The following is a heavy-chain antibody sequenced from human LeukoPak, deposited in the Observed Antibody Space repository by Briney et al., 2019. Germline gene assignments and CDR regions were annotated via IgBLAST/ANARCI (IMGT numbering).Heavy chain of an antibody. Sequence: PSETLSLTCSVSGASISTNSHYWGWIRQPPGEGLGWIRSIYYSGTTYYNPSFKSRVTISVDTSKNQFSLKLRSVTAADTAVYYCGRFCTSASCYEAASIDPWGQGALVTVSP. CDR2: IYYSGTT. CDR3: GRFCTSASCYEAASIDP. V-gene: IGHV4-39*01. J-gene: IGHJ5*02. D-gene: IGHD2-2*01. CDR1: GASISTNSHY.